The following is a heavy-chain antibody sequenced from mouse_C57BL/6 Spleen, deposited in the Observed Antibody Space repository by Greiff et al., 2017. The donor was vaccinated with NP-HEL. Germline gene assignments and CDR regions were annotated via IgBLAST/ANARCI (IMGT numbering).Heavy chain of an antibody. CDR2: IDPSDSYT. V-gene: IGHV1-69*01. D-gene: IGHD1-1*01. CDR3: TIITTVVATYWYFDV. CDR1: GYTFTSYW. J-gene: IGHJ1*03. Sequence: QVQLQQPGAELVMPGASVKLSCKASGYTFTSYWMHWVKQRPGQGLEWIGEIDPSDSYTNYNQKFKGKSTLTVDKSSSTAYMQLSSLTSEDSAVYYCTIITTVVATYWYFDVWGTGTTVTVSS.